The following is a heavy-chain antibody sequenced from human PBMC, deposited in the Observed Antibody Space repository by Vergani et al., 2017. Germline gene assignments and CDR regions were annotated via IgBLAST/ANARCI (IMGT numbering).Heavy chain of an antibody. Sequence: QVQLVQSGAEVKKPGSSVKVSCKASGGTFSSYAISWVRQAPGQGLEWMGGIIPIFGTANYAQKFQGRVTITADESTSTAYMELSSLRSEDTAVYYCARRPLGXCSSTSCRGQAFDIWGQGTMVTVSS. D-gene: IGHD2-2*01. CDR3: ARRPLGXCSSTSCRGQAFDI. V-gene: IGHV1-69*01. CDR1: GGTFSSYA. J-gene: IGHJ3*02. CDR2: IIPIFGTA.